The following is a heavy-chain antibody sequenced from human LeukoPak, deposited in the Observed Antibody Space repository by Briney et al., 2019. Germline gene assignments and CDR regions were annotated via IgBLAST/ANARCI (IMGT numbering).Heavy chain of an antibody. J-gene: IGHJ4*02. Sequence: SETLSLTCTVSGVSISNYYWNWIRQPPGKALEWIGYVYFTGSTNYNPSLKSRVTLSIDTSKSQLSLKLSSVTPADTAVYYCARWRSSAHYWDSWGQGTLVTVSS. CDR1: GVSISNYY. V-gene: IGHV4-59*01. CDR3: ARWRSSAHYWDS. D-gene: IGHD3-22*01. CDR2: VYFTGST.